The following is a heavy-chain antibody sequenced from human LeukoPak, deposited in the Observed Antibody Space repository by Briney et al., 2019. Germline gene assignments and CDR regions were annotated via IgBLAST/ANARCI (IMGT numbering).Heavy chain of an antibody. CDR1: GLTFSNAW. CDR3: TTVYSAYDCDY. CDR2: IKSKTDGGTT. V-gene: IGHV3-15*01. Sequence: PGGSLRLSCAASGLTFSNAWMSWVRQAPGKGLECVGRIKSKTDGGTTDYAAPVKGKFTISRDDSKNTLYLQMNSLKTEDTGVYYCTTVYSAYDCDYWGQGTLVTVSS. J-gene: IGHJ4*02. D-gene: IGHD5-12*01.